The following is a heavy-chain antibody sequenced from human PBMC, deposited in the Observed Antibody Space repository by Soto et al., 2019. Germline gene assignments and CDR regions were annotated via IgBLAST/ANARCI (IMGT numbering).Heavy chain of an antibody. J-gene: IGHJ4*02. CDR2: ISVSGGST. D-gene: IGHD6-19*01. CDR1: GFTFSSYA. V-gene: IGHV3-23*01. Sequence: GGSLRLSCAASGFTFSSYAMSWVRQAPGKGLEWVSAISVSGGSTYYADSVKGRFTISRDNSKNTLYLQMNSLRAEDTAVYYCARTFEQWLVLPTYYFDYWGQGTLVTVSS. CDR3: ARTFEQWLVLPTYYFDY.